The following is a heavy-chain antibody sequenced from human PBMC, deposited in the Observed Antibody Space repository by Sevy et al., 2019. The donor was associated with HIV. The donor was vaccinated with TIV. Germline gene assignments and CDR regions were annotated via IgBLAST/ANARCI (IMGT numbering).Heavy chain of an antibody. CDR3: ARVVDFWSGYLDY. CDR1: GDSISSSTYH. Sequence: SETLSLTCTVSGDSISSSTYHWGWIRQSPGKGLEWIGNIYYSGNTNYNPSLTSRATISVDTSKNRFSLNLTSVTAADTAVYYCARVVDFWSGYLDYWGQGTLVTVSS. D-gene: IGHD3-3*01. J-gene: IGHJ4*01. V-gene: IGHV4-39*01. CDR2: IYYSGNT.